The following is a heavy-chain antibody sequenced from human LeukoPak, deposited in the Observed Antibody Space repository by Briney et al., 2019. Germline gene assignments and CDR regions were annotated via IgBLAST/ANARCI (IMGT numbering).Heavy chain of an antibody. V-gene: IGHV1-18*04. Sequence: ASVKVSCKASGYTFTGYYMHWVRQAPGQGLEWMGQINPNNGNTNYAQKLQGRVTMTTDTSTSTAYMELRSLRSDDTAVYYCARFRDSSGFSDYWGQGTLVTVSS. D-gene: IGHD3-22*01. CDR3: ARFRDSSGFSDY. CDR2: INPNNGNT. CDR1: GYTFTGYY. J-gene: IGHJ4*02.